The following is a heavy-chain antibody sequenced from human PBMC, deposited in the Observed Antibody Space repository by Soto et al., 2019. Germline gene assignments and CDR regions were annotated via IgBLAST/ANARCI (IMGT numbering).Heavy chain of an antibody. Sequence: GGSLRLSCAASGFTFSSYEMNWVRQAPGKGLEWVSYISSSGSTIYYADSVKGRFTISRDNAKNSLYLQMNSLRAEDTAVYYCARDPVNYYGSGSYDYWGQGTLVTVSS. CDR1: GFTFSSYE. J-gene: IGHJ4*02. CDR2: ISSSGSTI. V-gene: IGHV3-48*03. CDR3: ARDPVNYYGSGSYDY. D-gene: IGHD3-10*01.